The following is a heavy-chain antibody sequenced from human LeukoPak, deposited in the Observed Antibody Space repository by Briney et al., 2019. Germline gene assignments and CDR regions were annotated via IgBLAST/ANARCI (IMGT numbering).Heavy chain of an antibody. CDR2: ISYSGST. V-gene: IGHV4-59*08. CDR3: ARSIIGTRSKFDY. CDR1: GGSISSYY. Sequence: PSETLSLTCTVAGGSISSYYWSWIRQPPGKGLEWIGYISYSGSTNYNPSLKSRVTISLDTSKNQFALKLSSVTAADTAVYYCARSIIGTRSKFDYWGQGTLVTVSS. J-gene: IGHJ4*02. D-gene: IGHD1/OR15-1a*01.